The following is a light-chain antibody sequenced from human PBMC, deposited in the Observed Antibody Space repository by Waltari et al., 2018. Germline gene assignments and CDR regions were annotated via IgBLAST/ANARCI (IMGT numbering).Light chain of an antibody. Sequence: QSVLTQPPSASGTPGQTVTISCSGSRSNVGSNTVNWFQQVPGTAPKLLISRNNPGPSGVPDGFSGSKCGPSASLAISGLQSEDEADYYCAAWDDSLNAYVFGTGTQVPVL. CDR1: RSNVGSNT. J-gene: IGLJ1*01. CDR3: AAWDDSLNAYV. CDR2: RNN. V-gene: IGLV1-44*01.